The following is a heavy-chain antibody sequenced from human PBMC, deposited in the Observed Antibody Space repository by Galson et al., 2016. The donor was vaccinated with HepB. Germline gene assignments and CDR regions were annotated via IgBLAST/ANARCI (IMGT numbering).Heavy chain of an antibody. CDR1: GYSFTNYW. CDR2: IYGGDSDT. CDR3: ARQTHDDSSANPFDI. V-gene: IGHV5-51*01. Sequence: QSGAEVKKPGEYLKISCKGSGYSFTNYWIGRVPQMPGKGLEWMGIIYGGDSDTRYSPSFQGQVTISADKSISTAYLQWTRLKASDTAMYYCARQTHDDSSANPFDIWGQGTMVTVSS. D-gene: IGHD3-22*01. J-gene: IGHJ3*02.